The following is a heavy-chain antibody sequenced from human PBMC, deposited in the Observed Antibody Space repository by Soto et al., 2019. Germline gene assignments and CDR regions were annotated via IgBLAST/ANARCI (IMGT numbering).Heavy chain of an antibody. J-gene: IGHJ4*02. V-gene: IGHV3-33*01. CDR3: ATDAGSSPFDY. Sequence: QVQLVESGGGVVQPGTSLRLSCAASGFRFRRYGMHWVRQAPGKGLEWVAVIWADGSNKIYADSVKGRFTVSKDNSKDTLYLQMNSLRVEDTAVYYCATDAGSSPFDYWRQGTLVIVSS. CDR2: IWADGSNK. CDR1: GFRFRRYG. D-gene: IGHD6-6*01.